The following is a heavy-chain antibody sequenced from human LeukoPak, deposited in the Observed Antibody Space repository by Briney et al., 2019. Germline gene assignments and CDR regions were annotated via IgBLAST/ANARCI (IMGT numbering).Heavy chain of an antibody. CDR1: GDSISSRTYY. CDR3: ATIAVADTSFHY. J-gene: IGHJ4*02. Sequence: PSGTLSLTCTVSGDSISSRTYYWGWIRQPPGKGLGWIGSIYYSGNTYYNPSLKSRVTISVDTSKSQFSLRLSSVTAADTAVYYCATIAVADTSFHYWGQGTLVTVAS. CDR2: IYYSGNT. D-gene: IGHD6-19*01. V-gene: IGHV4-39*01.